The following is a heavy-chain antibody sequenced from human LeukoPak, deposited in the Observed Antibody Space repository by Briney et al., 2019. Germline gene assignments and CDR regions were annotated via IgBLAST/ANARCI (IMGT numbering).Heavy chain of an antibody. D-gene: IGHD3-22*01. CDR1: GGSVSSGRYY. V-gene: IGHV4-61*01. CDR3: ARAVSSVVVIPF. J-gene: IGHJ4*02. CDR2: ISYSGST. Sequence: PSETLSLICTVSGGSVSSGRYYWSWIRQPPGKGLEGIGYISYSGSTNYNHSLKSPSTISVDTSKNQFSLKLSSVTAADTAVYYCARAVSSVVVIPFWGQGTLVTVSS.